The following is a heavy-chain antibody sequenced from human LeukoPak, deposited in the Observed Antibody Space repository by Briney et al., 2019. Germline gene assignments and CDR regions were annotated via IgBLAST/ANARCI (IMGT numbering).Heavy chain of an antibody. Sequence: GGSLRLSCEGSGFTFSNYWMGWVRQAPGKGLQWVANIKTDGSEKYYVDSVKGRFTISRDNAKNSLYLQMNSLRAEDTAVYYCARDPRQQLANWLDPWGQGTLVTVSS. CDR3: ARDPRQQLANWLDP. D-gene: IGHD6-13*01. V-gene: IGHV3-7*01. CDR2: IKTDGSEK. J-gene: IGHJ5*02. CDR1: GFTFSNYW.